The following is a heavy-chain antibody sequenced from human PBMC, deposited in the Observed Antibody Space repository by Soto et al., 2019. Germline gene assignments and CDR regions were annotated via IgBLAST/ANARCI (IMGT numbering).Heavy chain of an antibody. CDR2: IYYSGST. Sequence: SETLSLTCTVSGGSISSGGYYWSWIRQHPGKGLEWIGYIYYSGSTYYNPSLKSRVTISVDTSKNQFSLKLSSVTAADTAVYYCARGRVVVAATVFWFDPWGQGTLVTVSS. CDR3: ARGRVVVAATVFWFDP. D-gene: IGHD2-15*01. CDR1: GGSISSGGYY. J-gene: IGHJ5*02. V-gene: IGHV4-31*03.